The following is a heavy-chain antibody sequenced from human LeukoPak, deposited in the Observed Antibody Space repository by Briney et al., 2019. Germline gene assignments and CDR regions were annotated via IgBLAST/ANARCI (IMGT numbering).Heavy chain of an antibody. J-gene: IGHJ4*02. V-gene: IGHV1-69*04. CDR1: RGTFSSYA. D-gene: IGHD6-6*01. CDR3: ASLYHSSSFYFDY. CDR2: IIPILGIA. Sequence: ASVKVSCKASRGTFSSYAISWVRQAPGQGLEWMGRIIPILGIANYAQRFQGRVTITADKSTSTAYMELSSLRSEDTAVYYCASLYHSSSFYFDYWGQGTLVTVSS.